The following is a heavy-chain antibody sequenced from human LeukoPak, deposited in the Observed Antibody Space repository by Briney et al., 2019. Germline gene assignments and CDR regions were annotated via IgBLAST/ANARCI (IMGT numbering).Heavy chain of an antibody. J-gene: IGHJ4*02. CDR2: ISASGYNT. CDR1: GFTFSNYA. Sequence: PGGSLRLSCAASGFTFSNYAMTGVRQGPGKGLEWVSGISASGYNTNYADSVKGRFTISRDNSKNTLYLQMNNLRAEDTAVYYCAKYERNDFRKEFDSWGQGTLVTVSS. V-gene: IGHV3-23*01. CDR3: AKYERNDFRKEFDS. D-gene: IGHD1-1*01.